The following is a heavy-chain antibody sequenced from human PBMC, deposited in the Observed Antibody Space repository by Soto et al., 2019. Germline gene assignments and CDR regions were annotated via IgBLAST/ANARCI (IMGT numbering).Heavy chain of an antibody. Sequence: GWSLRLSCAASGFTFISYEMNWVRQAPGKGLEWVSYISSTGSTVYYSDSVKGRFAISRDNAKNSLYLQMNSLRAEDTAVYYCARDRKSGSDDAFDMWGLGTMVTVSS. CDR1: GFTFISYE. D-gene: IGHD5-12*01. V-gene: IGHV3-48*03. CDR3: ARDRKSGSDDAFDM. CDR2: ISSTGSTV. J-gene: IGHJ3*02.